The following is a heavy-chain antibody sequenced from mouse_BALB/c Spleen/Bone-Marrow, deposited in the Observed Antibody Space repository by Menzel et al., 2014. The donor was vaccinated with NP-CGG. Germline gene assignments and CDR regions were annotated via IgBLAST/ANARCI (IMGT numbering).Heavy chain of an antibody. Sequence: VQLVESGAELVEPGASVKLSCKTSGYTFTSYWIQWVKQRPGQGLGWIGEIFPGTVTPYYNEKFKGKATLTIDTSSSTASMQLSSLTSEDSAVYFCARRGYGYLDYWGQGTTLTVSS. V-gene: IGHV1S132*01. CDR1: GYTFTSYW. CDR3: ARRGYGYLDY. J-gene: IGHJ2*01. D-gene: IGHD2-10*02. CDR2: IFPGTVTP.